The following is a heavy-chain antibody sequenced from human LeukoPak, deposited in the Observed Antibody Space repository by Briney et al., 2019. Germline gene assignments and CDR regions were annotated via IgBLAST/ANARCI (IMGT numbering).Heavy chain of an antibody. CDR3: ARCDSSRWNGIDY. CDR1: GLTVRSNY. Sequence: PGGSLRLSCAASGLTVRSNYMGWVRRAPGKGLEWVSVIHSGGNTYYADSVKGRFTISRDNSRNTMDLQMNSLRAEDTAVYYCARCDSSRWNGIDYWGQGTLVTVSS. CDR2: IHSGGNT. J-gene: IGHJ4*02. V-gene: IGHV3-53*01. D-gene: IGHD6-13*01.